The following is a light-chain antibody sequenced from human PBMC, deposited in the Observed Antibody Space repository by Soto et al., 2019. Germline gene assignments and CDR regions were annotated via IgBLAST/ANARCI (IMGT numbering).Light chain of an antibody. CDR2: EVS. V-gene: IGLV2-8*01. CDR3: SSYAGSKTL. CDR1: SSDVGGYNY. J-gene: IGLJ2*01. Sequence: QSALTQPPSASGSPGQSVTISCTGTSSDVGGYNYVSWYQQHPGKVPKLMIYEVSKRPSGVPDRFSGSKSGNTASLTVSGLQAEDEADYYCSSYAGSKTLFGGGTKVTVL.